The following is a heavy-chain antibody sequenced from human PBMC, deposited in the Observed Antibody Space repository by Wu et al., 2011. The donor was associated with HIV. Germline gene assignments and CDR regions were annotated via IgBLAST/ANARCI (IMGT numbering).Heavy chain of an antibody. V-gene: IGHV1-69*04. Sequence: QVQLTQSGAEVKKPGSSVRVSCKASGGTFATYAVSWVRQAPGQGLGWMGRIIPILRRPNYAQKFQGRVTITADKSTTTLDLSSLTFDDTAVYYCAQKGSYWNWFDPWGQGTLVTVSS. D-gene: IGHD1-1*01. CDR2: IIPILRRP. CDR3: AQKGSYWNWFDP. J-gene: IGHJ5*02. CDR1: GGTFATYA.